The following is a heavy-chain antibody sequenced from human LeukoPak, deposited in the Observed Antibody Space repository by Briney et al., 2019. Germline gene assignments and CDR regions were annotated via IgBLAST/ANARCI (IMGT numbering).Heavy chain of an antibody. CDR2: IWYDGSNK. CDR3: ARDRATMVWGVIGYMDV. J-gene: IGHJ6*03. CDR1: GFTFSSYG. Sequence: GGSLRLSCAASGFTFSSYGMHWVRQAPGKGLEWVAVIWYDGSNKYYADSVKGRFTISRDNSKNTLYLQMNSLRAEDTAVYYCARDRATMVWGVIGYMDVWGKGTTVTVSS. D-gene: IGHD3-10*01. V-gene: IGHV3-33*01.